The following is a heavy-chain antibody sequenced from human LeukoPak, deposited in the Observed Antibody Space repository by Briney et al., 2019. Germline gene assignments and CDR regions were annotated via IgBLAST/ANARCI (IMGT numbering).Heavy chain of an antibody. Sequence: SETLSLTCTVSGGSISSSSYYWGWIRQPPGKGLEWIGSIYYSGSTYYNPSLKSRVTISVDTSKNQFSLKLSSVTAADTAVYYCAKVLLYGWGTYSQTNYFDYWGQGTLVTVSS. CDR3: AKVLLYGWGTYSQTNYFDY. D-gene: IGHD3-10*01. CDR2: IYYSGST. V-gene: IGHV4-39*07. CDR1: GGSISSSSYY. J-gene: IGHJ4*02.